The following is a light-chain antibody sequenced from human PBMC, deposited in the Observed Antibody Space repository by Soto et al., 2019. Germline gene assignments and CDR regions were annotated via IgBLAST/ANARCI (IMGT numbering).Light chain of an antibody. CDR2: AAS. V-gene: IGKV3-15*01. CDR1: QSVTSN. Sequence: EIVMTQSPATLSVSPGERAALSCRASQSVTSNLAWYQQKPGQPPRLLIYAASTRATGIPVRFSGSGSGTDFPPTISSLQSGDFAVYYCQQYNNCPLTFGGGTKVEIK. CDR3: QQYNNCPLT. J-gene: IGKJ4*01.